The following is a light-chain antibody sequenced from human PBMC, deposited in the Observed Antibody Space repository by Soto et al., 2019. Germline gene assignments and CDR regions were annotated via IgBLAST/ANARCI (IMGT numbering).Light chain of an antibody. Sequence: DIQMTQSPSSLSASVGDKVTISCRASQSISSLLNWYQQKPGKAPKLLIYAASSLQSGVPSRFSGSGSGTDFTLAISSLQPEDFATYYCQQSYNTPSTFGQGTRLEMK. V-gene: IGKV1-39*01. CDR2: AAS. CDR1: QSISSL. CDR3: QQSYNTPST. J-gene: IGKJ5*01.